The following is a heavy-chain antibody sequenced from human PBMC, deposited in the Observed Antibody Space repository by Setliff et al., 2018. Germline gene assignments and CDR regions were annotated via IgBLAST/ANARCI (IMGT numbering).Heavy chain of an antibody. J-gene: IGHJ4*02. CDR2: MYISGIT. CDR1: GGSISSYY. D-gene: IGHD3-9*01. Sequence: PSETLSLTCTVSGGSISSYYWSWMRQPPGKGLEWIGYMYISGITNSNPSLKSRVTMSLDTSRNQFSLRLNSVTAADTAVYYCARLPKIVTGSGAFFYWGQGALVTVSS. V-gene: IGHV4-59*08. CDR3: ARLPKIVTGSGAFFY.